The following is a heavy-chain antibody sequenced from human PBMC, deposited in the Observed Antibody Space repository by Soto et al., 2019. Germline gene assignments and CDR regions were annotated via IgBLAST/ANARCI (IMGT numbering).Heavy chain of an antibody. J-gene: IGHJ5*02. CDR1: GFSLSNAGLG. CDR3: ASTSSTSWYWFDT. CDR2: IFSNEEK. V-gene: IGHV2-26*04. D-gene: IGHD6-13*01. Sequence: QVTVKESGPVLVKPTETLTLTCTVSGFSLSNAGLGVSWIRQPPGKALEWLAHIFSNEEKSYSTSLKSRHTSSKDTSKSQVVLTMTNMDPVDTATYDCASTSSTSWYWFDTWGQGTLVTVSS.